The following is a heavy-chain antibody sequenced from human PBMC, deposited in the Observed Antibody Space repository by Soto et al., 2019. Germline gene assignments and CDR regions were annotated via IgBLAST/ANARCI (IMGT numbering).Heavy chain of an antibody. D-gene: IGHD3-16*01. CDR2: INPNTGDT. J-gene: IGHJ4*02. V-gene: IGHV1-2*02. CDR1: GYTFTDYY. CDR3: AREFTFDY. Sequence: ASVKVSCKASGYTFTDYYMQWLRQAPGQGLEWMGWINPNTGDTNYAQKFQGRVTMTRDTSISTAYMELSRLTSDDTAVYYCAREFTFDYWGRGTLVTVSS.